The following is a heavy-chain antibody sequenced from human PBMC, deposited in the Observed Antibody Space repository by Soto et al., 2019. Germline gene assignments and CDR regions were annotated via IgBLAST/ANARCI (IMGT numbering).Heavy chain of an antibody. J-gene: IGHJ5*02. CDR2: IYVTGAV. V-gene: IGHV4-31*03. D-gene: IGHD2-21*01. CDR3: ARLRIATNNYKWFDP. CDR1: GASLNSGNYY. Sequence: SETLSLTCIVSGASLNSGNYYWSWIRQVPGKGLEWIGHIYVTGAVDYNPSLRDRITISQDTSERQFSLNLRLVAAADTAVYYCARLRIATNNYKWFDPWGQGTLVTVSS.